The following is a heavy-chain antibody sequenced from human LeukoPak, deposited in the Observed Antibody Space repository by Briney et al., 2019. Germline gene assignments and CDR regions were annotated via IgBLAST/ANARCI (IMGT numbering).Heavy chain of an antibody. CDR1: GFTVSSNY. V-gene: IGHV3-53*01. D-gene: IGHD4-17*01. CDR2: IYSGGST. Sequence: GGSLRLSCAASGFTVSSNYMSWVRQAPGKGLEWVSVIYSGGSTYYADSVKGRFTTSRDNSKNTLYLQMNSLRAEDTAVYYCARERDYGDYDYWGQGTLVTVSS. J-gene: IGHJ4*02. CDR3: ARERDYGDYDY.